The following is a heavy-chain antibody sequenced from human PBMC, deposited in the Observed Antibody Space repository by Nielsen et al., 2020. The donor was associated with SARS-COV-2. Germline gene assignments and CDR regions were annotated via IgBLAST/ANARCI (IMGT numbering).Heavy chain of an antibody. J-gene: IGHJ4*02. CDR3: ASSGWLDY. CDR2: ISNRESGSVT. CDR1: GFALSDHF. V-gene: IGHV3-11*04. D-gene: IGHD6-19*01. Sequence: LSLTCAASGFALSDHFMSWIRQAPGKGLEWISYISNRESGSVTYYADSVKGRFTISRDSAKSSLYLQMNSLRAEDTAVYYCASSGWLDYWGQGTLVTVSS.